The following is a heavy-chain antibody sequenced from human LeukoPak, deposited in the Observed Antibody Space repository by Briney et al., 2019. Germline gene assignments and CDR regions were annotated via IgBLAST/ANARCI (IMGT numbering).Heavy chain of an antibody. CDR2: INTNTGNS. J-gene: IGHJ2*01. CDR1: GYTFTSYA. Sequence: ASVKVSCKASGYTFTSYAMNWVRQAPGQGLEWMGWINTNTGNSTYAQGFTGRFVFSLDTSVSTAYLQISSLKAEDTAVYYCARDRRDWLTWGIWYFDLWGRGTLVTVSS. V-gene: IGHV7-4-1*02. CDR3: ARDRRDWLTWGIWYFDL. D-gene: IGHD3-9*01.